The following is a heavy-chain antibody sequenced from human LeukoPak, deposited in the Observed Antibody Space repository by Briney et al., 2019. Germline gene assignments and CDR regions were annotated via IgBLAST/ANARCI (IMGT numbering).Heavy chain of an antibody. Sequence: GGSLRLSCSASGFSFNMYWMSWVRQAPGKGLEWVANIKHDGSEKYYVDSVKGRFTISRDDAKNSVYLQMSSLRADDTAVYFCARGPGRVASPATGSFDMWGQGTMVTVSS. D-gene: IGHD3-9*01. CDR3: ARGPGRVASPATGSFDM. V-gene: IGHV3-7*05. CDR2: IKHDGSEK. J-gene: IGHJ3*02. CDR1: GFSFNMYW.